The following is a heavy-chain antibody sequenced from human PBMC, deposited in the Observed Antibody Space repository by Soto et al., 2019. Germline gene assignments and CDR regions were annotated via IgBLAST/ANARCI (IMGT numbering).Heavy chain of an antibody. J-gene: IGHJ3*02. CDR1: GFTFSSYA. D-gene: IGHD5-18*01. Sequence: PGGSLRLSCAASGFTFSSYAMSWVRQAPGKGLEWVSAISGSGGSTYYADSVKGRFTISRDNSKNTLYLQMNSLRAEDTAVYYCALFGGYSPTIPGEGEWADVFDIWGQGTMVPVSS. CDR3: ALFGGYSPTIPGEGEWADVFDI. CDR2: ISGSGGST. V-gene: IGHV3-23*01.